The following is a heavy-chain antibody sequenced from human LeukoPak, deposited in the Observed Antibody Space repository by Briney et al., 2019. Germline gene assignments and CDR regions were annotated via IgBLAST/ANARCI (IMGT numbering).Heavy chain of an antibody. V-gene: IGHV4-39*01. Sequence: SETLSLTCIVSGGSISNSSYYWGWIRQPPGKGLEWIGSIYYSGSPYYNPSLKSRVTISVDTSKNQFSLKLTSVTAADTAVYYCARHWVVTPNYWGQGTLVTVSS. CDR1: GGSISNSSYY. CDR3: ARHWVVTPNY. D-gene: IGHD4-23*01. CDR2: IYYSGSP. J-gene: IGHJ4*02.